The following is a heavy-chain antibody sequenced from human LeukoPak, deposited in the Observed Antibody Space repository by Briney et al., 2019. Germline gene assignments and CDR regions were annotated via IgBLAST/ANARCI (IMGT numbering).Heavy chain of an antibody. Sequence: SETLSLTCTVSGGSISSYYWSWIRQPPGEGLEWIGYIYYSGSTNYNPSLKSRVTISVDTSKNQFSLKLSSVTAADTAVYYCARRYSSGWSYNWFDPWGQGTLVTVSS. CDR2: IYYSGST. CDR3: ARRYSSGWSYNWFDP. J-gene: IGHJ5*02. V-gene: IGHV4-59*08. CDR1: GGSISSYY. D-gene: IGHD6-19*01.